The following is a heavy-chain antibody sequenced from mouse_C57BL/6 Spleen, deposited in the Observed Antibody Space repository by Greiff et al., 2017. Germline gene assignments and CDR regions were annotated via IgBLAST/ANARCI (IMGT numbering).Heavy chain of an antibody. CDR2: ISSGSSTI. J-gene: IGHJ4*01. Sequence: EVQLKESGGGLVKPGGSLKLSCAASGFTFSDYGMHWVRQAPEKGLEWVAYISSGSSTIYYADTVKGRFTISRDNAKNTLFLQMTSLTSEDTAMYYCARWDYYGSSYDYAMDYWGQGTSVTVSS. CDR3: ARWDYYGSSYDYAMDY. D-gene: IGHD1-1*01. V-gene: IGHV5-17*01. CDR1: GFTFSDYG.